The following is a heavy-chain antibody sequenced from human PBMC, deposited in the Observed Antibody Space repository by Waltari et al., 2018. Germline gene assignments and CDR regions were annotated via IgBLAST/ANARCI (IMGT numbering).Heavy chain of an antibody. CDR2: IKQDGSEK. J-gene: IGHJ4*02. V-gene: IGHV3-7*01. Sequence: EVQLVESGGGLVQPGGSLRLSCAASGFTFSRYWMSWVRQAPGKGLEWVANIKQDGSEKYYVDSVKGRFTISRDNAKNSLYLQMNSLRAEDTAVYYCAREDRGYYDSSGYYIFYYWGQGTLVTVSS. CDR3: AREDRGYYDSSGYYIFYY. CDR1: GFTFSRYW. D-gene: IGHD3-22*01.